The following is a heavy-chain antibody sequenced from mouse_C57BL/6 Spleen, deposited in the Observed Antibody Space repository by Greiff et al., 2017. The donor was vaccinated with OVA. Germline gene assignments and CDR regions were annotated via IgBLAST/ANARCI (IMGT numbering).Heavy chain of an antibody. Sequence: VQLQESGAELARPGASVKLSCKASGYTFTSYGISWVKQRTGQGLEWIGEIYPRSGNTYYNEKFKGKATLTADKSSSTAYMELRSLTSEDSAVYFCARYGYDYAMDYWGQGTSVTVSS. CDR1: GYTFTSYG. CDR2: IYPRSGNT. V-gene: IGHV1-81*01. CDR3: ARYGYDYAMDY. D-gene: IGHD2-2*01. J-gene: IGHJ4*01.